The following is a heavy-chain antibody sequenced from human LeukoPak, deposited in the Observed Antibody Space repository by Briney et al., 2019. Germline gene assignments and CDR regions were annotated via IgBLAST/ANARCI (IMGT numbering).Heavy chain of an antibody. CDR2: INHSGST. J-gene: IGHJ5*02. CDR1: GGSISSYY. Sequence: SETLSLTCTVSGGSISSYYWSWIRQPPGKGLEWIGEINHSGSTNYNPSLKSRVTISVDTSKNQFSLKLSSVTAADTAVYYCARGRSIAAASRWWFDPWGQGTLVTVSS. CDR3: ARGRSIAAASRWWFDP. V-gene: IGHV4-34*01. D-gene: IGHD6-13*01.